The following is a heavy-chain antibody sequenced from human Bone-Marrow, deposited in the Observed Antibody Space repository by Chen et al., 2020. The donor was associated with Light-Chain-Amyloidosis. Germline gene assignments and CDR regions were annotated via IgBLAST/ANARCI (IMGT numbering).Heavy chain of an antibody. CDR3: ARGRGGGWGSYYD. D-gene: IGHD1-26*01. CDR1: GGSFSGYY. CDR2: INHSGST. J-gene: IGHJ4*02. Sequence: QVQLQQWGAGLLKPSETLSLTCAVSGGSFSGYYWRWRRQPPGKGLEWIGEINHSGSTNYNPSLKSRLTISVDTSKKQLSLKLSSVTAADTAVYYCARGRGGGWGSYYDWGQGTLVTVSS. V-gene: IGHV4-34*01.